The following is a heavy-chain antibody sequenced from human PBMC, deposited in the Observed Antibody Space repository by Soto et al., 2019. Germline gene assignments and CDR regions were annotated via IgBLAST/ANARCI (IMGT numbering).Heavy chain of an antibody. Sequence: SETLSLTCTVSGGSISSSSYYWGWIRQPPGKGLEWIGSIYYSGSTYYNPSLKSRVTISVDTSKNQFSLKLSSVTAADTAVYYCARLPTYYYYGMDVWGQGTKVTVSS. CDR3: ARLPTYYYYGMDV. CDR1: GGSISSSSYY. V-gene: IGHV4-39*01. CDR2: IYYSGST. J-gene: IGHJ6*02.